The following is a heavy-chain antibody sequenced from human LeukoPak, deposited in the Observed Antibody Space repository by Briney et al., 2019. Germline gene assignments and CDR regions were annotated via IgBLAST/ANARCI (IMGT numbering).Heavy chain of an antibody. J-gene: IGHJ3*01. V-gene: IGHV3-21*06. CDR3: AKVQSEIGGAVFFSFEV. CDR1: GFSFRSYS. D-gene: IGHD1-26*01. CDR2: ILGSGSEM. Sequence: GGSLRLSCGVSGFSFRSYSMNWVRQAPGRGLEWVASILGSGSEMFYADSVKGRFIISRDNSKNSLYLQMNSLRVEDTAVYFCAKVQSEIGGAVFFSFEVCGQGTTVTVSS.